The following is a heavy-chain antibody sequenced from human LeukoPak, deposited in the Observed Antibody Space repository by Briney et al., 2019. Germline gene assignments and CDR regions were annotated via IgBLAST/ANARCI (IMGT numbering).Heavy chain of an antibody. CDR2: IIPILGIA. V-gene: IGHV1-69*04. CDR3: AQSGSYAAFDY. Sequence: GSSVKVSCKASGGTFSSYAIGWVRQAPGQGLEWMGRIIPILGIANYAQKFQGRVTITADKSTSTAYMELSSLRSEDTAVYYCAQSGSYAAFDYWGQGTLVTVSS. CDR1: GGTFSSYA. J-gene: IGHJ4*02. D-gene: IGHD3-16*01.